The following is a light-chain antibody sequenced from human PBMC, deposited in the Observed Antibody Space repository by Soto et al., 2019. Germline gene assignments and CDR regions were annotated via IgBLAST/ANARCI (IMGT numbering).Light chain of an antibody. V-gene: IGLV2-14*01. CDR1: ISDVGGYNY. CDR2: EVS. Sequence: QSVLTQPASVSGSPGQSITISCTGTISDVGGYNYVSWYQHHPGKAPTLIIYEVSNRPSGVSNRFSGSKSGNKASLTISGLQAEHEADYYCSSYAGSLSLYVFGPGTKVTVL. CDR3: SSYAGSLSLYV. J-gene: IGLJ1*01.